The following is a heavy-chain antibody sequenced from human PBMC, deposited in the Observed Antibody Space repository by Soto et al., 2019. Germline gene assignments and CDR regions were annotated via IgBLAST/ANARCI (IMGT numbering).Heavy chain of an antibody. CDR1: GFTFSNYW. Sequence: EVQLVESGGGLVQPGGSLRLSCAASGFTFSNYWMHWVRQARGKGLLWVSRIRTDGSSTGYADSVKGRFTISRDNAKNTLYLQMNRLRAEDTAVYYCAREGFYGDYALDSWGQGTLFTVSS. D-gene: IGHD4-17*01. CDR2: IRTDGSST. CDR3: AREGFYGDYALDS. V-gene: IGHV3-74*01. J-gene: IGHJ4*02.